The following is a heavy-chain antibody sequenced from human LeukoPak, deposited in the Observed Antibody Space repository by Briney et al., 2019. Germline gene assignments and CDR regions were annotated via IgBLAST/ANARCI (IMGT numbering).Heavy chain of an antibody. CDR3: AKGSF. Sequence: GGSLRLSCAASGXTFSSSVVSWVRQAPGKGLEWVSGISNSGSITYYADSVKGRFTISRDNSKNMLYLQMNSLRAEDTAVYYCAKGSFWGQGTLVTVSS. V-gene: IGHV3-23*01. CDR1: GXTFSSSV. CDR2: ISNSGSIT. J-gene: IGHJ4*02.